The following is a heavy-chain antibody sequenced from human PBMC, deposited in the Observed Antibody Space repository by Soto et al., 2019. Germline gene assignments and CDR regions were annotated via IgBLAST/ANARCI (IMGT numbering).Heavy chain of an antibody. CDR3: ARQITMVRGANFDY. D-gene: IGHD3-10*01. Sequence: SETLSLTCTVSGGSISSSSYYWSWIRQPPGKGLEWIGSIYYSGSTYHNPSLKSRVTISVDTSKNQFSLKLSSVTAADTAVYYCARQITMVRGANFDYWGQGTLVTVSS. CDR2: IYYSGST. V-gene: IGHV4-39*01. CDR1: GGSISSSSYY. J-gene: IGHJ4*02.